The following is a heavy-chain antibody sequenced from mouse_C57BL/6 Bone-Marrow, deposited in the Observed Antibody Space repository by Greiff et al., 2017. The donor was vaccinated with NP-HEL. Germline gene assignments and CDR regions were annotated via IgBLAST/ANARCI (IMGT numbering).Heavy chain of an antibody. CDR2: INPNNGGT. CDR1: GYTFTDYY. Sequence: EVQLQQSGPELVKPGASVKISCKASGYTFTDYYMNWVKQSHGKSLEWIGDINPNNGGTSYNQKFKGKATLTVDNSSSTAYMELRSLTSEDSAVYYCARLGIYDGYYRDYWGQGTTLTVSS. V-gene: IGHV1-26*01. J-gene: IGHJ2*01. CDR3: ARLGIYDGYYRDY. D-gene: IGHD2-3*01.